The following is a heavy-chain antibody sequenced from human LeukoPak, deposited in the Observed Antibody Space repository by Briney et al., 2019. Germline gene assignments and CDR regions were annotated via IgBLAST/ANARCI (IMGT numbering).Heavy chain of an antibody. CDR2: ISYDGSNK. J-gene: IGHJ4*02. Sequence: GGSLRLSWAASGFTFSSYGMHWVRQAPGKGLEWVAVISYDGSNKYFADSVKGRFTISRDNSKNTLYLQMNSLRAEDTAVYYCAKEVHDDYTASGGYFDYWGQGTLVTVSS. CDR1: GFTFSSYG. D-gene: IGHD4-17*01. CDR3: AKEVHDDYTASGGYFDY. V-gene: IGHV3-30*18.